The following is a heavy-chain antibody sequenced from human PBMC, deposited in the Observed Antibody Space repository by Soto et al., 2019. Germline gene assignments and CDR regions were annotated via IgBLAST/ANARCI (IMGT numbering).Heavy chain of an antibody. CDR2: ISAYNGNT. CDR3: AIAGRGIAVAGTAPRNWFDP. D-gene: IGHD6-19*01. CDR1: GYTFTSYG. V-gene: IGHV1-18*01. J-gene: IGHJ5*02. Sequence: QVQLVQSGAEVKKPGASVKVSCKASGYTFTSYGISWVRQAPGQGLEWMGWISAYNGNTNYAQKLQGRVTMTTDTSTSTAYMELRSMRADDTAVSYCAIAGRGIAVAGTAPRNWFDPWGQGTLVTVSS.